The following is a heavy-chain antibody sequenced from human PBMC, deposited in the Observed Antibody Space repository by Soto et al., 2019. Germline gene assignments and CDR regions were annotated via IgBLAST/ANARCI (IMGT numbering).Heavy chain of an antibody. D-gene: IGHD6-19*01. J-gene: IGHJ4*02. Sequence: SETLSLTCTVSGGSISSGGYYWSWIRQHPGKGLEWIGYIYYSGSTYYNPSLKSRVTISVDMSKKQFSLKLSSVTAADTAVYYCARGVAIAVAGLDYWGQGTLVTVSS. CDR1: GGSISSGGYY. CDR3: ARGVAIAVAGLDY. V-gene: IGHV4-31*03. CDR2: IYYSGST.